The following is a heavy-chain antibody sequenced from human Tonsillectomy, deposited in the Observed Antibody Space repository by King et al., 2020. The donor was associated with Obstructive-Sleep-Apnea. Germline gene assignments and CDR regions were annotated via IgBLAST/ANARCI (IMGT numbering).Heavy chain of an antibody. J-gene: IGHJ4*02. CDR2: IYCDDDK. CDR3: AHSGYYYDSSGYICYFDY. CDR1: GFSLSTSGVS. Sequence: TLKESGPTLVKPTQTLTLTCTFSGFSLSTSGVSVGWIRQPPGKTLEWLALIYCDDDKSYSPFLKSRLTITTDTSKNQVVLPMTNMDPVDTATYYCAHSGYYYDSSGYICYFDYWGQGTLVTVSS. V-gene: IGHV2-5*02. D-gene: IGHD3-22*01.